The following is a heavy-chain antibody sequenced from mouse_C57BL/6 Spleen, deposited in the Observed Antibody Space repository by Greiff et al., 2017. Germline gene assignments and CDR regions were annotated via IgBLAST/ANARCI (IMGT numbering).Heavy chain of an antibody. CDR3: ALSYGNYDVY. Sequence: EVQLQQSGPELVKPGASVKISCKASGYTFTDYYMNWVKQSHGKSLEWIGDINPNNGGTSYNQKFKGKATLTVDKSSSTAYMELRSLTSEDSAVYYCALSYGNYDVYWGQGTTLTVSS. CDR1: GYTFTDYY. CDR2: INPNNGGT. J-gene: IGHJ2*01. V-gene: IGHV1-26*01. D-gene: IGHD2-1*01.